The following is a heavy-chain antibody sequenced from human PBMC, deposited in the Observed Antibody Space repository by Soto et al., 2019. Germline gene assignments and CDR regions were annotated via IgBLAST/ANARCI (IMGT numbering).Heavy chain of an antibody. Sequence: EGSLRLSCADSGFSLSNYGIHWVRQAPGKGLEWVAAISFDGTNKKSADSVKGRFTISRDNPKNTVFLEMDSLRVDDTAVYYCARDPSSNWPYSIYGLNVWGQGTTVTVSS. CDR1: GFSLSNYG. V-gene: IGHV3-30-3*01. CDR2: ISFDGTNK. J-gene: IGHJ6*02. CDR3: ARDPSSNWPYSIYGLNV. D-gene: IGHD2-2*01.